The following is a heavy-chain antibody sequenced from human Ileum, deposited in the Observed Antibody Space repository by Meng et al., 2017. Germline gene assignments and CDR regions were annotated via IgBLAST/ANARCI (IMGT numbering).Heavy chain of an antibody. Sequence: QVRGVQGGAEVKKPWAQVNVPSSATGYIFTNPHMHWVRQAPGQGPEWMEIISCSTGDTAYAQKFQGRVIMTRDTSTSTVYMELSGLRSEDTAMYYCAREGAAAARFFDNWGQGTLVTVSS. CDR2: ISCSTGDT. V-gene: IGHV1-46*01. D-gene: IGHD6-6*01. J-gene: IGHJ4*02. CDR3: AREGAAAARFFDN. CDR1: GYIFTNPH.